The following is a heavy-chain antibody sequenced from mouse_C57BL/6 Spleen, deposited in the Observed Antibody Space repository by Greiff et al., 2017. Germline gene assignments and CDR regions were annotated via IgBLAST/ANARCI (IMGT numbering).Heavy chain of an antibody. CDR3: TREGNAVEGAESG. J-gene: IGHJ2*01. CDR2: INPRCGNT. D-gene: IGHD1-1*01. Sequence: LQESGAELARPGASVKLSCKASGYTFTSYGMSWVKQRTGQGLEWIGEINPRCGNTYYNEKFKGKATLTADQSSSTAYMQLRILSAEDSAVYFGTREGNAVEGAESGWGKGTTLTVSS. V-gene: IGHV1-81*01. CDR1: GYTFTSYG.